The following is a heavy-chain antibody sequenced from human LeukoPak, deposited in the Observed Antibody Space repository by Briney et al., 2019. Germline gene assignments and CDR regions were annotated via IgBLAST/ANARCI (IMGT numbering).Heavy chain of an antibody. CDR1: GFTFSSYS. Sequence: PGGSLRLSCAASGFTFSSYSMNWVRQAPGKGLEWVSSISSSSSYIYYADSVKGRFTISRDNAKNSLYLQMNSLRAEDTAVYYCARVDSGSYYYYYMDVWGKGTTVTVSS. V-gene: IGHV3-21*01. D-gene: IGHD1-26*01. CDR2: ISSSSSYI. J-gene: IGHJ6*03. CDR3: ARVDSGSYYYYYMDV.